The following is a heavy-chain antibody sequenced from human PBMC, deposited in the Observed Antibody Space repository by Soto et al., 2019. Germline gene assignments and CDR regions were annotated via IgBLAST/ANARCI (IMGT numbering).Heavy chain of an antibody. CDR1: GFTFSSRL. Sequence: PGGSRRRSCPTSGFTFSSRLMHWVRQAPGKGLVWVSYINSDGSTTTYADSVKGRFTISRDNAKNTVYLQMNSLRVDDTAVYYCARDTSYSTDYWGQGTLVTVS. CDR2: INSDGSTT. D-gene: IGHD2-2*01. J-gene: IGHJ4*02. CDR3: ARDTSYSTDY. V-gene: IGHV3-74*01.